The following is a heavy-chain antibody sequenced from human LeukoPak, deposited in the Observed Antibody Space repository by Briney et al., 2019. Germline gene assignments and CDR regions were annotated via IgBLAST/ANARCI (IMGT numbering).Heavy chain of an antibody. CDR1: GFTFSSYW. J-gene: IGHJ4*02. Sequence: PGGSLRLSCEASGFTFSSYWMHWVRQAPGKGPVWVSRINSDESTTNYADSVKGRFTISRDNAKNTLYLQMDSLRAEDTAVYYCVRESGAAADYWGQGTLVTVSS. CDR2: INSDESTT. V-gene: IGHV3-74*01. CDR3: VRESGAAADY. D-gene: IGHD6-13*01.